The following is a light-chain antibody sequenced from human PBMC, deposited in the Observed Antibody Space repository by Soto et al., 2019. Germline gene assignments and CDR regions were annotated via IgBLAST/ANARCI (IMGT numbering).Light chain of an antibody. Sequence: QSALTQPPSVSGSPGQSVTISCTGTSSDVGSYNRVSWYQQPPGTAPKLMIYEVSNRPSGVPDRFSGSKSGNPASLTISGLQAEDEADYYCSSYTSSSTVVFGGGTKPTVL. CDR1: SSDVGSYNR. J-gene: IGLJ2*01. CDR2: EVS. V-gene: IGLV2-18*02. CDR3: SSYTSSSTVV.